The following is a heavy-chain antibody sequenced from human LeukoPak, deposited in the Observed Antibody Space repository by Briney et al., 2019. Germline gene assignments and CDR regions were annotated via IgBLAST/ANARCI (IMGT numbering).Heavy chain of an antibody. V-gene: IGHV3-23*01. Sequence: GGSLRLSCAASGFTFSRYGMSWVRQAPGKGLEWVSDISLSGGSTNYADSVKGRFTISRENSKNTLYLQMKSMRVEDTAVYYCAKVGVSVAYYFDYWGQGTLVTASS. D-gene: IGHD3-10*01. CDR3: AKVGVSVAYYFDY. CDR2: ISLSGGST. CDR1: GFTFSRYG. J-gene: IGHJ4*02.